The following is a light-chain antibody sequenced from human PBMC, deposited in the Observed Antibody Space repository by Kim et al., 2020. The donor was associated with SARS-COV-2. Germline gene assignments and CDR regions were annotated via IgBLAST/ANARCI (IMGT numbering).Light chain of an antibody. J-gene: IGKJ2*01. CDR3: QQYNNWPLMYT. CDR1: QSVSSI. CDR2: GAA. Sequence: SPGERATLSCRASQSVSSILAWYQQKPGQAPRLLIYGAATRATGIPARFSGSGSGTEFTLTISSLQSEDFAVYYCQQYNNWPLMYTFGQGTKLEI. V-gene: IGKV3-15*01.